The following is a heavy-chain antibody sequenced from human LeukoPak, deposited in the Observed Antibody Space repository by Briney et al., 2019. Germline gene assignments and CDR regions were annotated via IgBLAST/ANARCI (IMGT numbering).Heavy chain of an antibody. Sequence: GGSLRLSCAASGFTFNNARMSWVRQAPGKGLEWVGRFKSKTDGGTIDYAAPVNGRFTISRDDSKNTLYLQMNSLETEDTAVYYCTTSYYDSSGYRHWGQGTLVTVSS. CDR1: GFTFNNAR. V-gene: IGHV3-15*01. CDR3: TTSYYDSSGYRH. J-gene: IGHJ1*01. D-gene: IGHD3-22*01. CDR2: FKSKTDGGTI.